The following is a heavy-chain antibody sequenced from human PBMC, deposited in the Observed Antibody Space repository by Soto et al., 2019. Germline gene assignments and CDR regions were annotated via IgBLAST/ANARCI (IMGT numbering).Heavy chain of an antibody. CDR2: IIPIFGTA. D-gene: IGHD2-2*01. J-gene: IGHJ6*02. CDR1: GGTFSSYA. Sequence: SVKVSCKASGGTFSSYAISWVRQAPGQGLEWMGGIIPIFGTANYAQKFQGRVTITADESTSTAYMELSSLRSEDTAVYYCARARIVVVPAARSYYGMDVWGQGTTVTVSS. CDR3: ARARIVVVPAARSYYGMDV. V-gene: IGHV1-69*13.